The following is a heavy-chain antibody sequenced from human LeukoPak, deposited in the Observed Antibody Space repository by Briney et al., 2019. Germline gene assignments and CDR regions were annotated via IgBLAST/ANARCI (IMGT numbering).Heavy chain of an antibody. CDR3: ARDRTPCSGGSCVGPTSWFDP. CDR2: IKQDGSEK. CDR1: GFTFSSYL. Sequence: SGGSLRLSCAASGFTFSSYLMSWVRQAPGKGLEWVANIKQDGSEKYYVDSVKGRFTISRDNAKNSLYLQMNSLRAEDTAVYYCARDRTPCSGGSCVGPTSWFDPWGQGTLVTVSS. V-gene: IGHV3-7*01. D-gene: IGHD2-15*01. J-gene: IGHJ5*02.